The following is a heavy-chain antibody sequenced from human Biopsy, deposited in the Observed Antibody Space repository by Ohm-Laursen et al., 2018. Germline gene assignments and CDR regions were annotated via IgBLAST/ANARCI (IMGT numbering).Heavy chain of an antibody. V-gene: IGHV4-38-2*01. D-gene: IGHD5-12*01. CDR2: IYYDGIT. Sequence: SETLSLTCAVSGYSVTNDYYWGWIRQPPGKGLEWIGNIYYDGITYYNPSLKSRVAMSVDTSKNQISLRLTSVTAADTAVYYCARVAGGYAYYYGMDVWGQGTTVIVSS. CDR1: GYSVTNDYY. CDR3: ARVAGGYAYYYGMDV. J-gene: IGHJ6*02.